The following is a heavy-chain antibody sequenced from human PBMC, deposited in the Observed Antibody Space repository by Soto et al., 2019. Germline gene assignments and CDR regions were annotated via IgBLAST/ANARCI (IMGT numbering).Heavy chain of an antibody. CDR3: AKALDKSRWFDP. CDR1: GLTFSSYG. J-gene: IGHJ5*01. V-gene: IGHV3-30*18. CDR2: ISYDGSKK. Sequence: GGSLRLSCAAAGLTFSSYGMRWVRQATGKGLEWVAVISYDGSKKYYADSVKGRFTISRDNSKNTLYLQMNGLRGEDTAVYYCAKALDKSRWFDPWGQGTLVTVSS. D-gene: IGHD1-1*01.